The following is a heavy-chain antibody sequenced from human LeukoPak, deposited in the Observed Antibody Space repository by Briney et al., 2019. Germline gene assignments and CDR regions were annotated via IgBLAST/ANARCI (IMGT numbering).Heavy chain of an antibody. CDR1: GFTFDDYA. J-gene: IGHJ4*02. Sequence: PGGSLRLSCAASGFTFDDYAMHWVRQAPGKGLEWVSAISGSGGSTYYADSVKGRFTISRDNSKNTLYLQMNSLRAEDTAVYYCAAQSARPQYYFDYWGQGTLVTVSS. CDR2: ISGSGGST. CDR3: AAQSARPQYYFDY. D-gene: IGHD6-6*01. V-gene: IGHV3-23*01.